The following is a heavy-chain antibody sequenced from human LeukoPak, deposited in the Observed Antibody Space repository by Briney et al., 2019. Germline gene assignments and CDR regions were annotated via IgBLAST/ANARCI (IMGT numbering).Heavy chain of an antibody. D-gene: IGHD6-13*01. CDR3: ARVSSSWYFWYFDL. J-gene: IGHJ2*01. V-gene: IGHV3-48*02. CDR1: GFTFSSYS. CDR2: ISSSSSTI. Sequence: PGGSLRLSCAASGFTFSSYSMNWVRQAPGKGLEWVSYISSSSSTIYYADSVKGRFTISRDNAKNSLYLQMNSLRDEDTAVYYCARVSSSWYFWYFDLWGRGTLVTVSS.